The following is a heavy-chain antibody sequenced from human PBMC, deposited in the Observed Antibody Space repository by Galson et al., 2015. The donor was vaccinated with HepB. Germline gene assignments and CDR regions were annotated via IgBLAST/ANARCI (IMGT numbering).Heavy chain of an antibody. D-gene: IGHD2-2*01. V-gene: IGHV6-1*01. CDR3: AREVVVPAAPRKFLLFGP. J-gene: IGHJ5*02. Sequence: CAISGDSVSSNSAAWNWIRQSPSRGLEWLGRTYYRSKWYNDYAVSVKSRITINPGTSKNQFSLQLNPVTPEDTAVYYCAREVVVPAAPRKFLLFGPWGQGTLVTVSS. CDR1: GDSVSSNSAA. CDR2: TYYRSKWYN.